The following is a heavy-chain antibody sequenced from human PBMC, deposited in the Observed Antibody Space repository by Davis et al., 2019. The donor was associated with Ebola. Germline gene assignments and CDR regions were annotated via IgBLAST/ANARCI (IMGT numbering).Heavy chain of an antibody. J-gene: IGHJ6*02. Sequence: HTGGSLRLSCAASGFTFSSYWMHWVRQAPGKGLVWVSRINSDGSSTSYADSVKGRFTISRDNAKNTLYLQMNSLRAEDTAVYYCARGGCSGGSCYSYYYYGMDVWGQGTTVTVSS. D-gene: IGHD2-15*01. CDR2: INSDGSST. V-gene: IGHV3-74*01. CDR3: ARGGCSGGSCYSYYYYGMDV. CDR1: GFTFSSYW.